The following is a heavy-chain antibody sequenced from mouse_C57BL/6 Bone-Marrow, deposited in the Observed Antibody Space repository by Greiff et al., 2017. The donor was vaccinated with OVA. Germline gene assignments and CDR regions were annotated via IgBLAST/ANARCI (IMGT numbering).Heavy chain of an antibody. CDR2: IYPSDSET. CDR3: VSYYSNYDYYAMDY. D-gene: IGHD2-5*01. V-gene: IGHV1-61*01. CDR1: GYTFTSYW. Sequence: QVQLKQPGAELVRPGSSVKLSCKASGYTFTSYWMDWVKQRPGQGLEWIGNIYPSDSETHYNQKFKDKATLTVDKSSSTAYMQLSSLTSEDSAVYYCVSYYSNYDYYAMDYWGQGTSVTVSS. J-gene: IGHJ4*01.